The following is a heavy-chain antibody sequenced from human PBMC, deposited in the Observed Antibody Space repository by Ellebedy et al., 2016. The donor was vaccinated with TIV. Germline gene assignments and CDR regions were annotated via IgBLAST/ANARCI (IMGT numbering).Heavy chain of an antibody. CDR3: ALYTVVTPMAAVDH. CDR1: GLSLINYG. J-gene: IGHJ4*02. CDR2: ISRSRIDM. V-gene: IGHV3-48*01. Sequence: GGSLRLXXAASGLSLINYGMNWVRQAPGKGLEWFAFISRSRIDMYYADSVKGRFTISRDNAKNSLYLQMDSLRAEDTAVYYCALYTVVTPMAAVDHWGQGSLVTVSS. D-gene: IGHD4-23*01.